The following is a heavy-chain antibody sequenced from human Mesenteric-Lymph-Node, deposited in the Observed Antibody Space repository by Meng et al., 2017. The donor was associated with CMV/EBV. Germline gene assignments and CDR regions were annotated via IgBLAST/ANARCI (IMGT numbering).Heavy chain of an antibody. CDR3: AKDAVAGTLEVGYFDL. D-gene: IGHD6-19*01. Sequence: SLKISCAASGFTFDDYAMHWVRQAPGKGLEWVSGISWNSGSIGYADSVKGRFTISRDNAKNSLYLQMNSLRAEDMALYYCAKDAVAGTLEVGYFDLWGRGTLVTVSS. V-gene: IGHV3-9*03. J-gene: IGHJ2*01. CDR2: ISWNSGSI. CDR1: GFTFDDYA.